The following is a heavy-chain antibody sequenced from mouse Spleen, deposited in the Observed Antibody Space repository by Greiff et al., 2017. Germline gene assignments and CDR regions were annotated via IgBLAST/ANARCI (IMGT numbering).Heavy chain of an antibody. Sequence: EVMLVESGAELVRPGASVKLSCTASGFNFKDDYMHWVKQRPDQGLEWIGWIDPENGDTDYASKFQGKATITADTSSNTAYLQLSSLTSEDTAVYYCTTIPSNSWYFDVWGTGTTVTVSS. CDR3: TTIPSNSWYFDV. V-gene: IGHV14-4*01. CDR1: GFNFKDDY. CDR2: IDPENGDT. J-gene: IGHJ1*03.